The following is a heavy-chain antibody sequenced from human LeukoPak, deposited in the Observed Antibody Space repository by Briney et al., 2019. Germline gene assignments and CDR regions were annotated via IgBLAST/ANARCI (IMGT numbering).Heavy chain of an antibody. V-gene: IGHV3-7*01. D-gene: IGHD3-22*01. CDR2: IKQDESEK. Sequence: PGGSLRLSCAASGFNFNAYWMNWVRQAPGKGLEWVANIKQDESEKNYVDSVKGRFTISRDNAKNLLYLQMNNLRAEDTAVYCCARRSGYYWDAFDIWGQGTMVTVSS. CDR3: ARRSGYYWDAFDI. J-gene: IGHJ3*02. CDR1: GFNFNAYW.